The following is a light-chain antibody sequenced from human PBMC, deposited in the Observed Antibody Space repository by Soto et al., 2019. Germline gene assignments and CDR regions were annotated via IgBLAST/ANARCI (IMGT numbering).Light chain of an antibody. CDR1: QGIGDT. CDR2: DTS. Sequence: EVVMRQSPATLSVSPGAGATLSCRASQGIGDTLAWYQHKPGQTPRLIIYDTSTRATGVPTRFSGSRSGAEFTLTINSLQSEDVAVYYCQPYNNWPLTLGGGTKVDIK. V-gene: IGKV3-15*01. CDR3: QPYNNWPLT. J-gene: IGKJ4*01.